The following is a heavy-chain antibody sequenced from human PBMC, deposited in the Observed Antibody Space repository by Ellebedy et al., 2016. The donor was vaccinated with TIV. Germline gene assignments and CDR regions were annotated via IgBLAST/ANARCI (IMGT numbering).Heavy chain of an antibody. CDR1: GFTFSTYW. CDR2: INGDGSST. Sequence: PGGSLRLSCAASGFTFSTYWMHWVRQAPGKGLVWVSRINGDGSSTTYADSVKGRFTISRDNAKNTVFLQMNSLRAEDTAVYYCARGPHLTAYLDWYFDIWGRGALVTVSS. D-gene: IGHD3-9*01. J-gene: IGHJ2*01. V-gene: IGHV3-74*01. CDR3: ARGPHLTAYLDWYFDI.